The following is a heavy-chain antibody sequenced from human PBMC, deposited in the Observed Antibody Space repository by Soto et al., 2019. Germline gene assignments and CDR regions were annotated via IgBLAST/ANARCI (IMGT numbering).Heavy chain of an antibody. CDR1: GYSFTSYW. D-gene: IGHD6-19*01. V-gene: IGHV5-51*01. CDR2: IYPGDSDT. Sequence: GESLKISCKGSGYSFTSYWIGWVRQMPGKGLEWMGIIYPGDSDTRYSPSFQGQVTISADKSISTAYLQWSSLKASDTAMYYCARHGTISSGWYKKHYYYYYMDVWGKGTTVTVSS. J-gene: IGHJ6*03. CDR3: ARHGTISSGWYKKHYYYYYMDV.